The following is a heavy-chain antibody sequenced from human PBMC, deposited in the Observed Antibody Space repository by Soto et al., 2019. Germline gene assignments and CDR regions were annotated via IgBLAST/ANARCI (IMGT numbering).Heavy chain of an antibody. Sequence: PSETLSLTCTVSGGSISSGGYYWSWIRQHPGKGLEWIGYIYYSGSTYYNPSLKSRVTISVDTSKNQFSLKLSSVTAADTAVYYCARVAYYYGSGSVTPKYYFDYWGQGTLVTVSS. CDR2: IYYSGST. J-gene: IGHJ4*02. D-gene: IGHD3-10*01. CDR1: GGSISSGGYY. V-gene: IGHV4-31*03. CDR3: ARVAYYYGSGSVTPKYYFDY.